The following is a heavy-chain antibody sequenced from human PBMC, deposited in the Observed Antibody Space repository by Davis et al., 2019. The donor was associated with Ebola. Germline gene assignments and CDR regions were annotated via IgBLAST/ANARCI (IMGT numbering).Heavy chain of an antibody. Sequence: SVKVSCKASGGTFSSYAISWVRQAPGQGLEWMGGIIPIFGTANYAQKFQGSVTITADESTSTAYMELSSLRSEDTAVYYCARDRGATVASTANDAFDIWGQGTMVTVSS. CDR3: ARDRGATVASTANDAFDI. D-gene: IGHD4-23*01. V-gene: IGHV1-69*13. CDR2: IIPIFGTA. CDR1: GGTFSSYA. J-gene: IGHJ3*02.